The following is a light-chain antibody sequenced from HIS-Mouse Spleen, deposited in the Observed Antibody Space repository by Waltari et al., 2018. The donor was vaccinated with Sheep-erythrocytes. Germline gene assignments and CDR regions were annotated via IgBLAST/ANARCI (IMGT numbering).Light chain of an antibody. Sequence: QSALTQPASVSGSPGQSITISCTGTSSDVGSYNLVSWYQQHPGKAPKLIIYDGSKRPQGVSNRFSGSKSGNTASLTISGLQAEDEADYYCCSYAGSSTLVFGGGTKLTVL. V-gene: IGLV2-23*01. CDR2: DGS. CDR1: SSDVGSYNL. CDR3: CSYAGSSTLV. J-gene: IGLJ3*02.